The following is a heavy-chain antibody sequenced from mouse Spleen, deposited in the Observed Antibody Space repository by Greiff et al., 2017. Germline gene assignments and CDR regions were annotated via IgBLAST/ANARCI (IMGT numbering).Heavy chain of an antibody. CDR3: TTRGGWYFDV. J-gene: IGHJ1*01. CDR1: GFNIKDDY. V-gene: IGHV14-4*01. Sequence: VQLQQSGAELVRPGASVKFSCTASGFNIKDDYMHWVKQRPEQGLEWIGWIDPENGDTEYASKFQGKATITADTSSNTAYLQLSSLTSEDTAVYYCTTRGGWYFDVWGAGTTVTVSS. CDR2: IDPENGDT.